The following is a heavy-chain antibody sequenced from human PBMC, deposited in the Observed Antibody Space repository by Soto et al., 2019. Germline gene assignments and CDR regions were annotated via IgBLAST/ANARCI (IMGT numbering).Heavy chain of an antibody. V-gene: IGHV1-69*01. CDR2: IIPIFGTA. J-gene: IGHJ4*02. CDR1: GGTFSSYA. CDR3: ARTLELRYFDWLLFY. D-gene: IGHD3-9*01. Sequence: QVQLVQSGAEVKKPGSSVKVSCKASGGTFSSYAISWVRQAPGQGLEWKGGIIPIFGTANYAQKFQGRVKVTADESTSTAYMELSSLRSEDTAVYYCARTLELRYFDWLLFYWGQGTLVTVSS.